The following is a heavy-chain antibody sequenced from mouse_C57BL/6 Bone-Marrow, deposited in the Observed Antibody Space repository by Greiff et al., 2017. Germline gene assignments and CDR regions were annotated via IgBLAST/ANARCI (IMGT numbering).Heavy chain of an antibody. CDR1: GYAFTNYL. V-gene: IGHV1-54*01. D-gene: IGHD1-1*01. J-gene: IGHJ4*01. Sequence: QVQLQQSGAELVRPGTSVKVSCKASGYAFTNYLIEWVKQRPGQGLEWIGVINPGSGGTNYNEKFKGKATLTADKSSSTAYMQLSSLTSEDSAVXFCARSEGGTTVDYYAMDYWGQGTSVTVSS. CDR3: ARSEGGTTVDYYAMDY. CDR2: INPGSGGT.